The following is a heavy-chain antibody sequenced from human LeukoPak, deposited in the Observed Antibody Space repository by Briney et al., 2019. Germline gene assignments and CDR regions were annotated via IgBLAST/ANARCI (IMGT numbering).Heavy chain of an antibody. V-gene: IGHV3-53*01. CDR2: IYSGGST. CDR1: GFTVSSNY. D-gene: IGHD6-19*01. Sequence: GGSLRLSCAASGFTVSSNYMSWVRQAPGKGLEWVSVIYSGGSTYYADSVKGRFTISRDNSKNTLYLQMNGLRAEDTAVYYCAGRIAVAGRLFDYWGQGTLVTVSS. J-gene: IGHJ4*02. CDR3: AGRIAVAGRLFDY.